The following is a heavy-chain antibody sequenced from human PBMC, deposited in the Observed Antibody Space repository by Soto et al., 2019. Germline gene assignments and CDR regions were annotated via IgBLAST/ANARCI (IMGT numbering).Heavy chain of an antibody. Sequence: LRLSCAASGFTFSSYAMHWVRQAPGKGLEWVAVISYDGSNKYYADSVKGRFTISRDNSKNTLYLQMNSLRAEDTAVYYCARERQLVLDYWGQGTLVTVSS. V-gene: IGHV3-30-3*01. J-gene: IGHJ4*02. D-gene: IGHD6-6*01. CDR1: GFTFSSYA. CDR3: ARERQLVLDY. CDR2: ISYDGSNK.